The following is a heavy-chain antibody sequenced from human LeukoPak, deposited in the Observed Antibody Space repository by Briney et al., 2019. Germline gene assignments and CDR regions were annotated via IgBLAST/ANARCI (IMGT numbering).Heavy chain of an antibody. J-gene: IGHJ3*02. CDR3: ARDIEGDTEAFDI. D-gene: IGHD1-26*01. V-gene: IGHV3-30-3*01. CDR1: GFTFSSYA. Sequence: PGRSLRLSCAASGFTFSSYAMHWVRQAPGKGLEWVAVISYDGSNKYYADSVKGRFTISRDNSKNTLYLQMNSLRAEDTAVYYCARDIEGDTEAFDIWGQGTMVTVSS. CDR2: ISYDGSNK.